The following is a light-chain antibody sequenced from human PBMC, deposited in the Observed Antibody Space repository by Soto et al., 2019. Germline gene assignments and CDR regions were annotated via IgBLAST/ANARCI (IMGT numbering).Light chain of an antibody. CDR2: GAS. J-gene: IGKJ1*01. Sequence: DIQMTQSPSSLSASLGDRVTITCRASQGINNNLAWYQQRPGKVPKLLISGASSLHSGVPSRFNGSGSGTDFTLTISSLQPEDVATYYCQKYNSAPWTFGQGTKIEIK. CDR3: QKYNSAPWT. V-gene: IGKV1-27*01. CDR1: QGINNN.